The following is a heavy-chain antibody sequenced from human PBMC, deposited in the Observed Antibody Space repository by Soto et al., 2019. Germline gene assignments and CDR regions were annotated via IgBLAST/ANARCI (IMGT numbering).Heavy chain of an antibody. J-gene: IGHJ6*02. Sequence: EVQLVESGGGLVKPGGSLRLSCAASDFTISNAWMNWVRQAPGKGLEWVGRIKTKTEGEATDYAAPLKGRFTISRDDSKNTLFLQMNSLKTDDTAVYYCTTGSVEGVWGQGATVTVSS. CDR1: DFTISNAW. V-gene: IGHV3-15*07. CDR2: IKTKTEGEAT. D-gene: IGHD2-15*01. CDR3: TTGSVEGV.